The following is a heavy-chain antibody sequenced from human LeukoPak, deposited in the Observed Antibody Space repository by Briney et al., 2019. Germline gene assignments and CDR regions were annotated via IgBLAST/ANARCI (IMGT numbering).Heavy chain of an antibody. V-gene: IGHV3-9*01. CDR2: ISWNSGSI. CDR3: TSERSSGHFDY. Sequence: GGSLGLSCAASGFTFDAYAMHWVRQAPGKGLEWVSGISWNSGSIGYADSVKGRFTISRDNAQNSLYLQMNSLRAEDTALYYCTSERSSGHFDYWGQGTLVTVSS. J-gene: IGHJ4*02. CDR1: GFTFDAYA. D-gene: IGHD3-10*01.